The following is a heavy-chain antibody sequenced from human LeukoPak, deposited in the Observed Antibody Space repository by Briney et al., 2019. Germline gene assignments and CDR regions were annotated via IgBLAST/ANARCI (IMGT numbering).Heavy chain of an antibody. V-gene: IGHV1-8*01. Sequence: ASVKVSCKASAYTFTSYNINWVRQATGQGLEWMGWMNPNSGNTGYAQKFQGRVTMTRDTSTSTVYMELSSLRSEDTAVYYCARAGTSRDGYKTFDYWGQGTLVTVSS. J-gene: IGHJ4*02. CDR1: AYTFTSYN. CDR2: MNPNSGNT. CDR3: ARAGTSRDGYKTFDY. D-gene: IGHD5-24*01.